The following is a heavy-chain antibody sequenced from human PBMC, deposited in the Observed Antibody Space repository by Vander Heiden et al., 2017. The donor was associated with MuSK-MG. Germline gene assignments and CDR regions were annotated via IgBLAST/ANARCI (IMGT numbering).Heavy chain of an antibody. J-gene: IGHJ3*02. CDR2: IYYSGST. CDR1: GGSISSSY. V-gene: IGHV4-59*01. CDR3: ARPNDADAFDI. Sequence: QVQLQASGPGLVKPSETLSLTCTVPGGSISSSYWSWIRQPPGKGLEGIGYIYYSGSTNYNPSLKSRVTISIDTSKNQFSLKVSSVTAADTAVYYCARPNDADAFDIWGQGTMVTVSS.